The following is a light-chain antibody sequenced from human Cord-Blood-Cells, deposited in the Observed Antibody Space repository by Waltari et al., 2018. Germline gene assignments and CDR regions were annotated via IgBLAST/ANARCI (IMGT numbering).Light chain of an antibody. V-gene: IGLV3-19*01. CDR2: GKN. CDR1: SLRSYY. Sequence: SSELTQDPAVSVALCQTVRIPCLGDSLRSYYASWYQQKPGQAPVLVIYGKNNRPSGIPDRFSGSSSGNTASLTITGAQAEDEADYYCNSRDSSGNLVFGGGTKLTVL. J-gene: IGLJ2*01. CDR3: NSRDSSGNLV.